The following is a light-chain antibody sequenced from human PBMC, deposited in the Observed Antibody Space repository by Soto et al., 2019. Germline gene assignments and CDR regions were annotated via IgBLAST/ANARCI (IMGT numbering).Light chain of an antibody. CDR2: VNSDGSH. CDR3: QTWGTGPLV. V-gene: IGLV4-69*01. J-gene: IGLJ2*01. CDR1: SGHSTYA. Sequence: QSVLTQSPSASASLGASVKLTCTLSSGHSTYAIAWHQQQPEKGPRYLMKVNSDGSHNKGDGIPDRFSGSSSGTERYLSISRLQSEDEAYYYCQTWGTGPLVFGGGTKLTVL.